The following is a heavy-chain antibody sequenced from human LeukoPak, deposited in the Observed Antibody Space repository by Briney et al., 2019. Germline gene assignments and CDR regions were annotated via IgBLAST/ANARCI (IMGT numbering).Heavy chain of an antibody. Sequence: TSETLSLTCTVSGGSISSSSYYWGWIRQPPGKGLEWIGSIYYSGSTYYNPSLKSRVTISVDTSKNQFSLKLSSVTAADTAVYYCARATWRYDAFDIWGQGTMVTVSS. CDR2: IYYSGST. CDR1: GGSISSSSYY. D-gene: IGHD3-9*01. J-gene: IGHJ3*02. V-gene: IGHV4-39*07. CDR3: ARATWRYDAFDI.